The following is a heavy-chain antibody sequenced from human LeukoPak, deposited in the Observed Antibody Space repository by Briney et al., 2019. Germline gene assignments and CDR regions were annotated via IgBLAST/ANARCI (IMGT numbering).Heavy chain of an antibody. CDR2: FDPEDGET. V-gene: IGHV1-24*01. CDR1: GYTLTELS. D-gene: IGHD3-10*01. J-gene: IGHJ6*02. CDR3: ATLPTAVTSTYYYGMDG. Sequence: GASVKVSCKVSGYTLTELSMHWVRQAPGKGREWMGGFDPEDGETIYAQKFQGRVTMTEDTSTDTAYMELSSLRSEDTAVYYFATLPTAVTSTYYYGMDGWGQGTTVTVSS.